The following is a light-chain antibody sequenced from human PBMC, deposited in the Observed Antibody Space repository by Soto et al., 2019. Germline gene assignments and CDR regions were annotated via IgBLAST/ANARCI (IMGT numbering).Light chain of an antibody. CDR2: GAS. V-gene: IGKV3-15*01. J-gene: IGKJ4*01. CDR1: QAIATS. CDR3: QHYNGWPL. Sequence: ELVMTQSPGALSLSPGETVTLSCRASQAIATSLAWYQHKPGQAPRLLIYGASTRATGVPDRFSGGGSETDFTLTISGLQSEDFAIYYCQHYNGWPLFGGGTKVEFK.